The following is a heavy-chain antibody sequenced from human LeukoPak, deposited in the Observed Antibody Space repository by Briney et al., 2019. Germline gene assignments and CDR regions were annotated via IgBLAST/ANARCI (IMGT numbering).Heavy chain of an antibody. D-gene: IGHD3-22*01. V-gene: IGHV3-7*01. CDR2: IKQDGSEK. Sequence: PGGSLRLSCAASGFTFSSYWMSWVRQAPGKGLEWVANIKQDGSEKYYVDSVKGRFTISRDNAKNSLYLQMNSLRAEDTAVYYCAREEVMYYYDSSGYYRYFQHWGQGTLVTVSS. CDR3: AREEVMYYYDSSGYYRYFQH. CDR1: GFTFSSYW. J-gene: IGHJ1*01.